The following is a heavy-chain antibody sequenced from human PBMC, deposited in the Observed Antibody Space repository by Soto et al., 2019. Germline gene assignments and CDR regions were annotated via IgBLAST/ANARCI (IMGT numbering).Heavy chain of an antibody. D-gene: IGHD2-21*02. Sequence: QITLKESGPTLVKPTQTLTLTCTFSGFSLSTGGVGVGWIRQPPGKALEWLALIYWDDDKRYSPSLKSRLTVTKDPSKNQVVLTMTNMDPVDTATYYCAYSRCGGDCLRSYSSHYYYGMDVWGQGTTVTVSS. CDR3: AYSRCGGDCLRSYSSHYYYGMDV. J-gene: IGHJ6*02. CDR1: GFSLSTGGVG. CDR2: IYWDDDK. V-gene: IGHV2-5*02.